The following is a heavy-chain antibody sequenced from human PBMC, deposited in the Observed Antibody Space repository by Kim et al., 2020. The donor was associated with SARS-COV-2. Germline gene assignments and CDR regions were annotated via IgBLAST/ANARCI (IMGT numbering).Heavy chain of an antibody. CDR2: ISFDSTNV. V-gene: IGHV3-30*04. CDR1: GFPFNNYA. J-gene: IGHJ4*02. CDR3: ATDSPPLDN. Sequence: GGSLRLSCAASGFPFNNYAMHWVRQAPGKGLEWLSLISFDSTNVQYADSVKGRFTISRDNSQNTLYLQMNSLRPEDTALYYCATDSPPLDNWGQGTLVTVS.